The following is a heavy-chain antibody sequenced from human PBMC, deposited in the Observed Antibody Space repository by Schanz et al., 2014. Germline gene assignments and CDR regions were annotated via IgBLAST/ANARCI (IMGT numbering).Heavy chain of an antibody. D-gene: IGHD6-25*01. CDR3: AREPLSGYNWFDP. CDR2: IYISGST. J-gene: IGHJ5*02. Sequence: QVQLQESGPGLVKPSQTLSLTCSVSGGSISSGSYYWSWVRQPAGRGLEWIGRIYISGSTRFNPSLKSRVTIPRDTSKNQFSLKLSAVTAADTAVYYCAREPLSGYNWFDPWGQGSLVTVSS. V-gene: IGHV4-61*02. CDR1: GGSISSGSYY.